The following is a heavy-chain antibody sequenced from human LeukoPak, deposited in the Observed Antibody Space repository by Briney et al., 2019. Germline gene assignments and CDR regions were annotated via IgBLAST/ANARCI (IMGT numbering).Heavy chain of an antibody. CDR2: ISYDGSNK. D-gene: IGHD4-17*01. J-gene: IGHJ4*02. Sequence: GRSLRLSCAASEFTFSNYGIHWVRQAPGKGLEWVAVISYDGSNKYYADSVKGRFTISRDNSKNTLYLQMNSLRAEDTAVYYCARWGYGDRGNYWGQGTLVTVSS. V-gene: IGHV3-30*19. CDR3: ARWGYGDRGNY. CDR1: EFTFSNYG.